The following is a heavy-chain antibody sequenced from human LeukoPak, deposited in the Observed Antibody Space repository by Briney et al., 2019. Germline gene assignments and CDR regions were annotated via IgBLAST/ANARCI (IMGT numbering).Heavy chain of an antibody. CDR3: ARGGSSVQDFDY. CDR1: GGSISSGGYS. J-gene: IGHJ4*02. D-gene: IGHD1-26*01. Sequence: SQTLSLTCAVSGGSISSGGYSWSWIRQPPGKGLEWIGYIYHSGSTYYNPSLKSRVTTSVDRSKNQFSLKLSSVTAADTAVYYCARGGSSVQDFDYWGQGTLVTVSS. CDR2: IYHSGST. V-gene: IGHV4-30-2*01.